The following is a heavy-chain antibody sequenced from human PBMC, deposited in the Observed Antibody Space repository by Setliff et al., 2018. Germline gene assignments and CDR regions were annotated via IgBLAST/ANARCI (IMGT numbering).Heavy chain of an antibody. CDR1: GFTFSSYW. CDR3: ARVTSSGWYYYYYMDV. CDR2: IKQDGSEK. Sequence: GSLRLSCAASGFTFSSYWMSWVRQAPGKGLEWVANIKQDGSEKYYVDSVKGRFTISRDNAKNSLYLQMNSLRAEDTAVYYCARVTSSGWYYYYYMDVWGKGTT. D-gene: IGHD6-19*01. V-gene: IGHV3-7*01. J-gene: IGHJ6*03.